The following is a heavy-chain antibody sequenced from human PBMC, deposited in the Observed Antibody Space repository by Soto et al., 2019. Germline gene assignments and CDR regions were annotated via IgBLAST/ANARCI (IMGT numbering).Heavy chain of an antibody. V-gene: IGHV2-5*02. D-gene: IGHD3-10*01. Sequence: QITLKESGPPLVKPTQTLTLTCTFSGFSLSTSGVGVGWIRQPPGKALEWLALIYWDDDKRYSPSLKSRLTITKDTSKNQVVLTMTNMDPVDTATYYCAHSPAPPLLWFGELSLFNYWGQGTLVTVSS. CDR1: GFSLSTSGVG. CDR3: AHSPAPPLLWFGELSLFNY. J-gene: IGHJ4*02. CDR2: IYWDDDK.